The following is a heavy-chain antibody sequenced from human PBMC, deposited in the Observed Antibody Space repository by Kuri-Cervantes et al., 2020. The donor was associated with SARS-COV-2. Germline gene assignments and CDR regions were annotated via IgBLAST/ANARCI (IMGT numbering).Heavy chain of an antibody. J-gene: IGHJ6*03. V-gene: IGHV1-69*13. Sequence: VKVSCKASGGTFSSYAISWVRQAPGQGLEWMGRIIPIFGTANYAQKFQGRVTITADKSTSTAYMELSSLRSEDTAVYYCARDQVEMATRLSPDAYYYYMDVWGKGTTVTVSS. CDR1: GGTFSSYA. CDR2: IIPIFGTA. CDR3: ARDQVEMATRLSPDAYYYYMDV. D-gene: IGHD5-24*01.